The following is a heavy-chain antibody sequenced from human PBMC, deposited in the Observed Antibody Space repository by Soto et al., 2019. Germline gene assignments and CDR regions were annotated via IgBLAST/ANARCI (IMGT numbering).Heavy chain of an antibody. V-gene: IGHV3-23*01. J-gene: IGHJ4*02. CDR3: AKKREQLKASYYFDY. CDR1: GFAFRAYA. CDR2: ISGSGGST. D-gene: IGHD1-26*01. Sequence: EVQLLESGGGLVQPGGSLRLSCATSGFAFRAYAMSWVRQAPGKGLEWVSAISGSGGSTYYADSVKGRFTISRDNSKNSLYLQMDSLRAEDTAIYYCAKKREQLKASYYFDYWGQGTLVTVSS.